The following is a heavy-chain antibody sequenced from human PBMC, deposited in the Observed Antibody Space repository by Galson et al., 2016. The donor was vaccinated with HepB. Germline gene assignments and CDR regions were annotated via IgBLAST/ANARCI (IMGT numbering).Heavy chain of an antibody. Sequence: SETLSLTCTVSGYSISSGFYWGWIRHPPGKGLEWIGTLYHSGNTYYNPSLKSRVTIPLDTSKNQFSLRLSSVTAADTAVYYCARGIAVAAAFFDSWGQGTLVTVSS. CDR3: ARGIAVAAAFFDS. V-gene: IGHV4-38-2*02. CDR2: LYHSGNT. J-gene: IGHJ4*02. D-gene: IGHD6-19*01. CDR1: GYSISSGFY.